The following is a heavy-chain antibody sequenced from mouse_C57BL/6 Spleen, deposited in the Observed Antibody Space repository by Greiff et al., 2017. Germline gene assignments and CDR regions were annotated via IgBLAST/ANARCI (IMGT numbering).Heavy chain of an antibody. CDR1: GYTFTSYD. CDR2: IYPRDGST. J-gene: IGHJ2*01. Sequence: QVQLQQSGPELVKPGASVKLSCKASGYTFTSYDINWVKQRPGQGLEWIGWIYPRDGSTKYNEKFKGKATLTVDTSSSTAYMELHSLTSEDSAVYFCARRPYYYGSRPFDYWGQGTTLTVSS. CDR3: ARRPYYYGSRPFDY. V-gene: IGHV1-85*01. D-gene: IGHD1-1*01.